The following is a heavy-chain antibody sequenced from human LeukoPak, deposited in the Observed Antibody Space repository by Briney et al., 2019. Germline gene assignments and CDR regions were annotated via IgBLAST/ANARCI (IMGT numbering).Heavy chain of an antibody. D-gene: IGHD4-17*01. CDR1: GFIFSHYV. Sequence: GGSLRLSCAASGFIFSHYVMSWVRQAPGKGLEWVSSISGGGTDTYYADSVKGRFTISRDNSKNTLYLQMNSLSAEDTAVYFCANGVYGDFILGDWGQGTLVTVSS. CDR2: ISGGGTDT. V-gene: IGHV3-23*01. CDR3: ANGVYGDFILGD. J-gene: IGHJ4*02.